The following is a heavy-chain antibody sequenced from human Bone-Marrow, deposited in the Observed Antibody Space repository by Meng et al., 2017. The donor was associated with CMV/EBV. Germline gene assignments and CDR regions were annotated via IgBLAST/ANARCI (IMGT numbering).Heavy chain of an antibody. Sequence: GGSLRLSCKGSGYSFTSYWIGWVRQMPGKGLEWMGIIYPGDSDTRYSPSFQGQVTISADKSISTAYLQWSRLRSDDTAVYYCARDRFVTIFGRWFDPWGQGTLVTVSS. J-gene: IGHJ5*02. CDR1: GYSFTSYW. D-gene: IGHD3-3*01. CDR3: ARDRFVTIFGRWFDP. CDR2: IYPGDSDT. V-gene: IGHV5-51*01.